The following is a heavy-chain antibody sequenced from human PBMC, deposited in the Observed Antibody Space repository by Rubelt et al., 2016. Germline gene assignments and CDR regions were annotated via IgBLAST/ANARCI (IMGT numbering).Heavy chain of an antibody. CDR2: IYSGGST. D-gene: IGHD3-22*01. CDR3: AKDRGTMIVRGDY. V-gene: IGHV3-53*01. Sequence: EVQLVESGGGLVQPGGSLRLSCAASGFTVSSNYMSWVRQAPGKGLEWVSVIYSGGSTYYADSVMGRFTISRDNSKNPLYLQMNSLRAEDTAVYYCAKDRGTMIVRGDYWGQGTLVTVSS. J-gene: IGHJ4*02. CDR1: GFTVSSNY.